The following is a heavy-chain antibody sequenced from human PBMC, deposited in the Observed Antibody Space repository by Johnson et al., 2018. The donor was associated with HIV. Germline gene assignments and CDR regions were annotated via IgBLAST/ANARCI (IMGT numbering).Heavy chain of an antibody. CDR1: GFTFSSYA. CDR3: ARGGLAFES. CDR2: ISYDGSNK. J-gene: IGHJ3*02. D-gene: IGHD5-12*01. Sequence: QVQLVESGGGVVQPGRSLRLSCAASGFTFSSYAMHWVRQAPGKGLEWVAVISYDGSNKYYADSVKGRFTISRDNSKNTLYLQMNSLRAEDTAVYYCARGGLAFESGGQGKMVTGAS. V-gene: IGHV3-30-3*01.